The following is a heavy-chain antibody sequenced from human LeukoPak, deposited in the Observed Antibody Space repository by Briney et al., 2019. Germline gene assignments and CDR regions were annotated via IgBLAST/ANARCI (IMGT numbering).Heavy chain of an antibody. J-gene: IGHJ5*02. Sequence: ASVKVSCKASGYTFTGYYMHWVRQAPGQGLEWMGWINPNSGGTNYAQKFQGRVTMTRDTSISTAYMELSRLRSEDTAVYYCARAIAAAGHNWFDPWGQGTLVTVSS. V-gene: IGHV1-2*02. CDR1: GYTFTGYY. CDR3: ARAIAAAGHNWFDP. CDR2: INPNSGGT. D-gene: IGHD6-13*01.